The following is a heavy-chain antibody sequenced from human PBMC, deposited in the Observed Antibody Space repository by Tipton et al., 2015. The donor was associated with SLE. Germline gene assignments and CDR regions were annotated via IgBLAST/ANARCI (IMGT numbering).Heavy chain of an antibody. CDR3: AREGGGSGWSDFDY. CDR1: GFTFSSYE. V-gene: IGHV3-48*03. Sequence: SLRLSCAASGFTFSSYEMNWVRQAPGKGLEWVSYISSSGSTIYYADSVKGRFTISRDNAKNSLYLQMSSLRAEDTAVYYCAREGGGSGWSDFDYWGQGTLVTVSS. D-gene: IGHD6-19*01. J-gene: IGHJ4*02. CDR2: ISSSGSTI.